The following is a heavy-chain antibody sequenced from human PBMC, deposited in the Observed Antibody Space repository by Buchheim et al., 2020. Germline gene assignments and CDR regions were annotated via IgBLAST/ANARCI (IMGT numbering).Heavy chain of an antibody. J-gene: IGHJ4*02. D-gene: IGHD6-6*01. CDR1: GFTFSSYA. CDR2: ISGSGGST. CDR3: AKDLVVAARSRIGGGSFDY. V-gene: IGHV3-23*01. Sequence: EVQLLESGGGLVQPGGSLRLSCAASGFTFSSYAMSWVRQAPGKGLEWVSAISGSGGSTYYADSVKGRFTIARANSKNTLYLQMNSLRAEDTAVYYCAKDLVVAARSRIGGGSFDYWGQGTL.